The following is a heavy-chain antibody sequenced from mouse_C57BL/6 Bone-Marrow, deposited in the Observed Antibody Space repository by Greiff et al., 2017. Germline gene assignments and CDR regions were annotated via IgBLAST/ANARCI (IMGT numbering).Heavy chain of an antibody. CDR1: GYTFTSYW. J-gene: IGHJ3*01. Sequence: QVQLQQPGAELVMPGASVKLSCKASGYTFTSYWMHWVKQRPGQGLEWIGEIDPSDSYTNYNQKFKGKSTLTVDTSSSTADMQLSSLTSEDSAVYYCARCNGYSFAYWGQGTLVTVSA. CDR2: IDPSDSYT. V-gene: IGHV1-69*01. D-gene: IGHD2-3*01. CDR3: ARCNGYSFAY.